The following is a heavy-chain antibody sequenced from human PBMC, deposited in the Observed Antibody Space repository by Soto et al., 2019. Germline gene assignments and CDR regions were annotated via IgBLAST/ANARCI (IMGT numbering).Heavy chain of an antibody. V-gene: IGHV3-7*04. Sequence: GGPLRLSCAASGFIFGNYWMSWVRQAPGKGLEWVANIKQDGSEKYYVDSVKGRFTISRDNAKNSLYLQMNSLRAEDTAVYYCARFYYDSSGYLPSPYYYYYGMDVWGQGTTVTVSS. D-gene: IGHD3-22*01. CDR3: ARFYYDSSGYLPSPYYYYYGMDV. J-gene: IGHJ6*02. CDR2: IKQDGSEK. CDR1: GFIFGNYW.